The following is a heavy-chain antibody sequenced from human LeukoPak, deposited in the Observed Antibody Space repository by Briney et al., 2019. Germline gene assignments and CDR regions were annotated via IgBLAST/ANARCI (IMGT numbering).Heavy chain of an antibody. CDR1: GFTFSSYA. CDR2: ISGSGGNT. V-gene: IGHV3-23*01. CDR3: AKGRREQPFDY. D-gene: IGHD1-26*01. J-gene: IGHJ4*02. Sequence: PGGSLRLSCAASGFTFSSYAMSWVRQAPEKGLEWVSAISGSGGNTYYADSVKGRFTISRDNSKNTLYLRMNSLRAEDTAVYYCAKGRREQPFDYWGQGTLVTVSS.